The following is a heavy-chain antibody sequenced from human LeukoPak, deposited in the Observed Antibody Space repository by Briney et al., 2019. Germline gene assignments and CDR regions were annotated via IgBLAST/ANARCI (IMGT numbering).Heavy chain of an antibody. CDR1: GGSISSSNW. J-gene: IGHJ4*02. V-gene: IGHV4-4*02. Sequence: SETLSLTCAVSGGSISSSNWWSWVRQPPGKGLEWIGEIYHSGSTNYNPSLKSRVTISVGKSKNQFSLKLSSVTAADTAVYYCARVKRYNWNYVDYWGQGTLVTVSS. CDR2: IYHSGST. D-gene: IGHD1-20*01. CDR3: ARVKRYNWNYVDY.